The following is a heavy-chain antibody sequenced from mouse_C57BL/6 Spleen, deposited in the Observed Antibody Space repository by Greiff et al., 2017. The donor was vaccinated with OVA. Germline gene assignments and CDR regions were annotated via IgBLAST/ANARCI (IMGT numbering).Heavy chain of an antibody. CDR3: ARVRGDADDY. CDR2: IDPSDSDT. J-gene: IGHJ2*01. V-gene: IGHV1-52*01. CDR1: GYTFTSYW. Sequence: QVQLQQPGAELVRPGSSVKLSCKASGYTFTSYWMHWVKQRPIQGLEWIGNIDPSDSDTHYNQKFKDKATLTVDKSSSTAYMQLSSLTSEDSAVYYCARVRGDADDYWGQGTTLTVSS. D-gene: IGHD3-3*01.